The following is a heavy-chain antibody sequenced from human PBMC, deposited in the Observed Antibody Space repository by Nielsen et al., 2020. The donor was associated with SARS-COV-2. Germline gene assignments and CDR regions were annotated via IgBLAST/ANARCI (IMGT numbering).Heavy chain of an antibody. CDR3: AKDADAFFAFDI. CDR2: ISYDGSVK. J-gene: IGHJ3*02. D-gene: IGHD3-16*01. Sequence: GGSLRLSCEASGFSINKFGMHWVRQAPGKGLDWVTFISYDGSVKYYANSVKGRFTISTDTSKNTLYLQMNSLRPEDTAVYYCAKDADAFFAFDIWGQGTVVTVSS. V-gene: IGHV3-30*18. CDR1: GFSINKFG.